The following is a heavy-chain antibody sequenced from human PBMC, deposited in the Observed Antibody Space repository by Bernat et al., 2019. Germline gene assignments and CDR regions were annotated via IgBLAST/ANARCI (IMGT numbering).Heavy chain of an antibody. CDR2: ISSSSSYT. V-gene: IGHV3-11*05. CDR3: ARGPFVVVVAEYYFDY. J-gene: IGHJ4*02. Sequence: QVQLVESGGGLVKPGGSLSLSCSASGFTFSDYYMSWIRQAPGQGLVWVSYISSSSSYTNYADPVKGRFTISRDNAKNSLYLQMNSLRAEDTAVDYCARGPFVVVVAEYYFDYWGQGTLVTVSS. D-gene: IGHD2-15*01. CDR1: GFTFSDYY.